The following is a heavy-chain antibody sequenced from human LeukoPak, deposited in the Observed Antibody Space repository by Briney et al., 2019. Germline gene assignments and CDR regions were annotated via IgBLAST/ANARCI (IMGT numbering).Heavy chain of an antibody. CDR1: GYTFTSYG. CDR2: ISAYNGNT. CDR3: ARQGSGGSRGWWFDP. J-gene: IGHJ5*02. Sequence: ASVKVSCKASGYTFTSYGNSWVRQAPGQGLEWMGWISAYNGNTNYAQKLQGRVTMTTDTSTSTAYMELRSLRSDDTAVYYCARQGSGGSRGWWFDPWGQGTLVTVSS. V-gene: IGHV1-18*01. D-gene: IGHD2-15*01.